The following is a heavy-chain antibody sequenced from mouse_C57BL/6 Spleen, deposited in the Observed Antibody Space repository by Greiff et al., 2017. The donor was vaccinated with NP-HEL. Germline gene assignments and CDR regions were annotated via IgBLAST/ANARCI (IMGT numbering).Heavy chain of an antibody. Sequence: QVQLKESGAELVRPGASVKLSCKASGYTFTDYYINWVKQRPGQGLEWIARIYPGSGNTYYNEKFKGKATLTAEKSSSTAYMQLSSLTSEDSAVYFCAWGRSSLYAMDYWGQGTSVTVSS. CDR3: AWGRSSLYAMDY. CDR2: IYPGSGNT. J-gene: IGHJ4*01. CDR1: GYTFTDYY. V-gene: IGHV1-76*01. D-gene: IGHD1-1*01.